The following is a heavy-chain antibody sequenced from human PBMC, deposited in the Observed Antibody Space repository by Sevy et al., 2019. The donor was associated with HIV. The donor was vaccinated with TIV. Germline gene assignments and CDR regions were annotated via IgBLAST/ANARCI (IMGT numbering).Heavy chain of an antibody. Sequence: GGSLRLACAASGFTFSSYGMQWVRQAPGKGLEWVAFIRYDGSNKYYADSVKGRFTISRDNSKNTLYLQMNSLRAEDTAVYYCATPGIVPAATFDYWGQGTLVTVSS. D-gene: IGHD2-2*01. V-gene: IGHV3-30*02. CDR3: ATPGIVPAATFDY. CDR1: GFTFSSYG. J-gene: IGHJ4*02. CDR2: IRYDGSNK.